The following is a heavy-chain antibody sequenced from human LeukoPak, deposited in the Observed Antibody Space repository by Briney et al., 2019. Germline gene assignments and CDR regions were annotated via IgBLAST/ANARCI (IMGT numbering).Heavy chain of an antibody. CDR1: GFTFSGSA. V-gene: IGHV3-73*01. Sequence: GGSLRLSSAASGFTFSGSAMHWVRQASGKGLEWVGRIRSKANSYATAYAASVKGRFTISRDDSKNTAYLQMNSLKTEDTAVYYCTRRNPVQATDYWGQGTLVTVSS. J-gene: IGHJ4*02. D-gene: IGHD1-1*01. CDR2: IRSKANSYAT. CDR3: TRRNPVQATDY.